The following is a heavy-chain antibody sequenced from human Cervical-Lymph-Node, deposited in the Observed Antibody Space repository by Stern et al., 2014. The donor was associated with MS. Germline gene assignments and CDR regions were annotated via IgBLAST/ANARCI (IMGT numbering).Heavy chain of an antibody. D-gene: IGHD3-9*01. J-gene: IGHJ5*02. CDR1: GYTFTTSG. V-gene: IGHV1-18*01. CDR2: ISTYNGNT. CDR3: ARVRNYDILNL. Sequence: QVQLVQSGAEVKKPGASVKVSCKASGYTFTTSGISWVRQAPGQGLEWMGWISTYNGNTNYAQKLRDRVTMTTDTPTNTAYMELRSLRSDDTAVYYCARVRNYDILNLWGQGTLVTVSS.